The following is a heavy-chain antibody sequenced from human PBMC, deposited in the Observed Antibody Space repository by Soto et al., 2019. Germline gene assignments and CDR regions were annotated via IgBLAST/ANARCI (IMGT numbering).Heavy chain of an antibody. CDR3: ARGRTAAFIEKRLFRVLFDL. CDR1: GGSLGGFH. D-gene: IGHD6-13*01. V-gene: IGHV4-34*01. Sequence: QVQLQQWGAGLLKPSETLSLTCAVSGGSLGGFHWSWIRQPPGKGLEWIGEISRSGSTNYGPSLKSRVTMSMDTSRNQVSLNMSSVTDADTAVYYCARGRTAAFIEKRLFRVLFDLWGHGNLVTVSS. CDR2: ISRSGST. J-gene: IGHJ4*01.